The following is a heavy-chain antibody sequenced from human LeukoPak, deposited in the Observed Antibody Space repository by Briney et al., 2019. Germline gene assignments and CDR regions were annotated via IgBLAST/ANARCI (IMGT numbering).Heavy chain of an antibody. J-gene: IGHJ4*02. CDR2: INHSGST. CDR1: GGSFSGYY. D-gene: IGHD5-24*01. CDR3: ARLLKGGFRDGYRLDY. Sequence: SETLSLTCAVYGGSFSGYYWSWIRQPPGKGLEWIGEINHSGSTNYNPSLKSRVTISVDTSKNQFSLKLSSVTAADTAVYYCARLLKGGFRDGYRLDYWGQGTLVTVSS. V-gene: IGHV4-34*01.